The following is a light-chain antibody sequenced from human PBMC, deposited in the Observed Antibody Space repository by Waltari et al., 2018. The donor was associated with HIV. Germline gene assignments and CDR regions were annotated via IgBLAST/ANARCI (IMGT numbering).Light chain of an antibody. CDR2: DVS. CDR1: SSDVGGHNS. J-gene: IGLJ2*01. V-gene: IGLV2-14*03. Sequence: QSALTQPASVSGSLGQSITIPCIGTSSDVGGHNSVSWYQQHPGKAPKLLISDVSNRPSGVSNRFSGSKSGNTASLTISGLQAEDEADYYCSSYTANSRIFGGGTRLTVL. CDR3: SSYTANSRI.